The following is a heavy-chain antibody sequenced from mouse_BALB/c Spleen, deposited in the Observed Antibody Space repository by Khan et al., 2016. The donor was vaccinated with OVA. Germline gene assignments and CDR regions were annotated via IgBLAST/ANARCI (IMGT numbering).Heavy chain of an antibody. CDR1: GYSFTGYF. Sequence: EVQLVESGPELVKPGASVKISCKASGYSFTGYFMNWVMQSHGKSLEWIGRINPHIGETFYNQKFKGKATLTVDESSSTAHMELRSLVSEDSAVYYCARIYGSDFDYWGQGTTLTVSS. V-gene: IGHV1-20*02. D-gene: IGHD1-1*01. J-gene: IGHJ2*01. CDR2: INPHIGET. CDR3: ARIYGSDFDY.